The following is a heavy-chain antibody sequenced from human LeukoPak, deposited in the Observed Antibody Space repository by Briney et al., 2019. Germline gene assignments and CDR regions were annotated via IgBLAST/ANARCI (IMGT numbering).Heavy chain of an antibody. CDR2: IYYSGST. CDR3: ARGDIQYGLPWYYGMDV. D-gene: IGHD2/OR15-2a*01. Sequence: SETLSLTCTVSGDSISSYYWSWIRQPPGKGLEWIGYIYYSGSTNYNPSLKSRVTISVDTSKNQSSLKLSSVTAADTAVYYCARGDIQYGLPWYYGMDVWGQGTTVTVSS. CDR1: GDSISSYY. V-gene: IGHV4-59*01. J-gene: IGHJ6*02.